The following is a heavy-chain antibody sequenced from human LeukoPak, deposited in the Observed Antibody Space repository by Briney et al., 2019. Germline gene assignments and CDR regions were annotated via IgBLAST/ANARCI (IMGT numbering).Heavy chain of an antibody. J-gene: IGHJ4*02. V-gene: IGHV4-59*08. CDR1: GGSISSYY. CDR2: IYYSGST. Sequence: SETLSLTCTVSGGSISSYYWSWIRQPPGKGLEWIGYIYYSGSTNYNPSLKSRVTISVDTSKNQFSLKLSSVTAADTAVYYCARAGYYDSSIDYWGQGTLVTVSS. D-gene: IGHD3-22*01. CDR3: ARAGYYDSSIDY.